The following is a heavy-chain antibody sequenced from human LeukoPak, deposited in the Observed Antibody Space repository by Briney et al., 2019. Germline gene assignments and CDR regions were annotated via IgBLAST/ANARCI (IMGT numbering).Heavy chain of an antibody. D-gene: IGHD5-18*01. Sequence: GGSLRLSCAASGFTFSSYSMNWVRQAPGKGLEWVSSISSSSSYIYYADSVKGRFTISRDNAKNSLYLQMNSLRAEDTAVYYCARDWSRYSYGSGYWGQGTLVTVSS. J-gene: IGHJ4*02. CDR2: ISSSSSYI. V-gene: IGHV3-21*01. CDR1: GFTFSSYS. CDR3: ARDWSRYSYGSGY.